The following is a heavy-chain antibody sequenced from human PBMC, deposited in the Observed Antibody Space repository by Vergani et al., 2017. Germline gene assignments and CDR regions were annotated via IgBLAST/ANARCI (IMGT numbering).Heavy chain of an antibody. J-gene: IGHJ5*02. CDR3: ARCFRYEGMIYGGTVENWFDP. V-gene: IGHV4-39*01. Sequence: QLKLQESGPGLVKPSETLSLTCTVSGGSITYGAFSWGWIRQSPGKGLEWIWSIYYSENKFYNPSLESRVTLSIDTTKNQFSLKLKSVTAADTAVYYCARCFRYEGMIYGGTVENWFDPWGQGTLVTVSS. CDR2: IYYSENK. D-gene: IGHD3-22*01. CDR1: GGSITYGAFS.